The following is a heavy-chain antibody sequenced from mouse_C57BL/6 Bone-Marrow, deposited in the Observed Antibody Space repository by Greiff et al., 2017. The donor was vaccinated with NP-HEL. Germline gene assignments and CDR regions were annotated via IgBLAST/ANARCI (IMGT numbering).Heavy chain of an antibody. D-gene: IGHD5-1*01. CDR2: ISGGGGNT. Sequence: EVQGVESGGGLVKPGGSLKLSCAASGFTFSSYTMSWVRQTPEKRLEWVATISGGGGNTYYPDSVKGRFTISRDNAKNTLYLQMSSLRSEDTALYYCARQKYPFDYWGQGTTLTVSS. CDR1: GFTFSSYT. CDR3: ARQKYPFDY. V-gene: IGHV5-9*01. J-gene: IGHJ2*01.